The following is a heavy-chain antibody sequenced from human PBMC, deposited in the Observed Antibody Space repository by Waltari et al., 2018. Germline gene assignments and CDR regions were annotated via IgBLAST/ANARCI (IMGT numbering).Heavy chain of an antibody. J-gene: IGHJ3*02. CDR3: ASRRDFWSGSYLDAFDI. D-gene: IGHD3-3*01. Sequence: QVQLQESGPGLVKPSQTLSLTCTVSGGSISSGSYYWSWIRQPAGKGLEWIGRIYTSGSTNYNPSLKSRVTISVDTSKNQFSLKLSSVTAADTAVYYCASRRDFWSGSYLDAFDIWGQGTMVTVSS. V-gene: IGHV4-61*02. CDR1: GGSISSGSYY. CDR2: IYTSGST.